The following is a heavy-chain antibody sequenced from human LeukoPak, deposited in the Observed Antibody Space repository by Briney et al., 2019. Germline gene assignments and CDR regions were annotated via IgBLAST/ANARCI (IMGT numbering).Heavy chain of an antibody. CDR1: GFTFSSYA. V-gene: IGHV3-23*01. J-gene: IGHJ6*02. D-gene: IGHD4-11*01. Sequence: PGGSLRLSCAASGFTFSSYAMSWVRQAPGKGLEWVSAISGSGGSTYYADSVKGRFTISRDNSKNTLYLQMNSLRAEDTAVYYCAKVGRYSNAFYCYSGMDVWGQGTTVTVSS. CDR3: AKVGRYSNAFYCYSGMDV. CDR2: ISGSGGST.